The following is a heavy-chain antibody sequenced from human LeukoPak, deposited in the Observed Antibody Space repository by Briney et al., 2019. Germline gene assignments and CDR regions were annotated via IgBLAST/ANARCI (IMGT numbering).Heavy chain of an antibody. D-gene: IGHD4-23*01. CDR1: GGSINNYY. CDR3: ARHRSDTGGKKGVNWFDP. CDR2: LYFSGTT. Sequence: SETLSLTCSVSGGSINNYYWSWIRQPPGKGLKGLSNLYFSGTTDYNSSLKSRLTISVDTFKNQLSLNLQSVTAADTATYYCARHRSDTGGKKGVNWFDPWGQGTLVTVSS. V-gene: IGHV4-59*01. J-gene: IGHJ5*02.